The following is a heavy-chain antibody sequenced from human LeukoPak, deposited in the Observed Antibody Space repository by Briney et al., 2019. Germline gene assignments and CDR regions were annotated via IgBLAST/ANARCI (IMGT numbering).Heavy chain of an antibody. J-gene: IGHJ4*02. V-gene: IGHV1-24*01. Sequence: ASVKVSCKVSGYTLTELSMYWVRQAPGKGLEWMGGFDPEDAETIYAQKFQGRVTMTEDTSTDTAYMELSSLRSEDTAIYLCANSVAATGTRLDYWGQGTLVTVSS. CDR1: GYTLTELS. D-gene: IGHD6-13*01. CDR2: FDPEDAET. CDR3: ANSVAATGTRLDY.